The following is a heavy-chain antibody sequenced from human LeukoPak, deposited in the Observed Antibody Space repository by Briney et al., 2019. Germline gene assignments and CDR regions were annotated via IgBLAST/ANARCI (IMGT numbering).Heavy chain of an antibody. J-gene: IGHJ5*02. CDR3: ARYYYESSGYSHWFDP. Sequence: KPSETLSLTCTVSGGSISSYYWSWIRQPPGKGLEWIGYIYTSGSTNYNPSLKSRVTISVDTSKNQFSLKLSSVTAADTAVYYCARYYYESSGYSHWFDPWGQGTLVTVSS. V-gene: IGHV4-4*09. CDR2: IYTSGST. CDR1: GGSISSYY. D-gene: IGHD3-22*01.